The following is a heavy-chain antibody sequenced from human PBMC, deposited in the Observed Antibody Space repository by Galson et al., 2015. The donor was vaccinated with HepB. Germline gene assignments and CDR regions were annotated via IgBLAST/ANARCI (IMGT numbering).Heavy chain of an antibody. CDR3: ARVVAAARGHYYYYYMDV. Sequence: SVKVSCKASGYTFTSYDINWVRQATGQGLEWMGWMNPNSGNTGYAQKFQGRVTMTRNTSISTAYVELSSLRSEDTAVYYCARVVAAARGHYYYYYMDVWGKGTTVTVSS. D-gene: IGHD6-13*01. CDR2: MNPNSGNT. J-gene: IGHJ6*03. V-gene: IGHV1-8*01. CDR1: GYTFTSYD.